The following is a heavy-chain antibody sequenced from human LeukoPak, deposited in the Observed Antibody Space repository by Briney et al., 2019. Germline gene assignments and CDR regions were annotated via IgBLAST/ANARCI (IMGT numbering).Heavy chain of an antibody. D-gene: IGHD6-6*01. CDR2: IYPGDSDT. J-gene: IGHJ4*02. CDR3: ARRARPTSYSSSSWYFDY. CDR1: GYSFNVYW. V-gene: IGHV5-51*01. Sequence: GESLQISCKGSGYSFNVYWIAWVRQVPGKGLEWMGIIYPGDSDTTYSPSFQGQVTISADKSISTAYLQWSSLKASDTAIYYCARRARPTSYSSSSWYFDYWGQGTLVTVSS.